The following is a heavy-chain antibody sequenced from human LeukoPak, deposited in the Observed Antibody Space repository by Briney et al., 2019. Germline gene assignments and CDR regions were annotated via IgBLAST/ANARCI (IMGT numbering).Heavy chain of an antibody. J-gene: IGHJ6*02. V-gene: IGHV4-59*08. D-gene: IGHD3-10*02. CDR1: GGSIGTYY. Sequence: SETLSLTCTVSGGSIGTYYWSWIRQPPGKGLEWIGYIYYSGSTNYNPSLKSRVTISVDTSKNQFSLKLSSVTAADTAVYYCARHNDYYVVGGMDVWGQGTTATVSS. CDR3: ARHNDYYVVGGMDV. CDR2: IYYSGST.